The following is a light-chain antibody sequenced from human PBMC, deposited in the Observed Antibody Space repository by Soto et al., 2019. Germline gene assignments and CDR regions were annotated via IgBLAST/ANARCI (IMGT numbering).Light chain of an antibody. CDR3: QKYNSYS. CDR2: HAS. CDR1: QSISSW. V-gene: IGKV1-5*01. J-gene: IGKJ1*01. Sequence: DIQMTQSPSTLSPSLVYTFTITCRASQSISSWLAWYQQKPGTAPKVLIYHASNLESGVPSRFSGSGSGTEFTITISSLQPDDFATYYCQKYNSYSFGQGTKVDNK.